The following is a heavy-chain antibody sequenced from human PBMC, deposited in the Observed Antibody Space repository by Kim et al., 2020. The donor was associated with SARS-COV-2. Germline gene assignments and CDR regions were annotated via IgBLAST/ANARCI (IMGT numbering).Heavy chain of an antibody. J-gene: IGHJ6*02. V-gene: IGHV1-3*01. Sequence: ASVKVSCKASGYTFTSYAMHWVRQAPGQRLEWMGWINAGNGNTKYSQKFQGRVTITRDTSASTAYMELSSLRSEDTAVHYCARDDPPGIAAAGYGMDVWGQGTTVTVSS. CDR1: GYTFTSYA. D-gene: IGHD6-13*01. CDR2: INAGNGNT. CDR3: ARDDPPGIAAAGYGMDV.